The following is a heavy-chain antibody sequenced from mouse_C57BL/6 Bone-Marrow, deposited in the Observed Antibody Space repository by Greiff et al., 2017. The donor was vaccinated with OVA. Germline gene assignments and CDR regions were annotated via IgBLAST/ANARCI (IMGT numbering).Heavy chain of an antibody. CDR3: ARVYDYDVWYFDV. V-gene: IGHV5-16*01. Sequence: EVQLVESEGGLVQPGRSMKLSCTASGFTFSDYYMAWVRQVPEKGLEWVANINYDGSSTYYLDSLKSRFIISRDNAKNILYLQMSSLKSEDTATYYCARVYDYDVWYFDVWGTGTTVTVSS. CDR2: INYDGSST. CDR1: GFTFSDYY. J-gene: IGHJ1*03. D-gene: IGHD2-4*01.